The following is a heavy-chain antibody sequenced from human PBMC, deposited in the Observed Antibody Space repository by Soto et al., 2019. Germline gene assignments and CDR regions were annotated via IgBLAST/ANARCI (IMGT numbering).Heavy chain of an antibody. J-gene: IGHJ6*03. CDR1: GYTFTRNA. V-gene: IGHV1-3*01. CDR3: ARDKSDNNYYFYNMDV. Sequence: QVQLLQSGPGVQKPGASVKVSCKTSGYTFTRNAIHWVRQAPGQGLEWMGGINAGNGNTRKSQKFQDRVTFTRDTSATTVYMELSGLRSEDTAVYYCARDKSDNNYYFYNMDVWGKGTTITVSS. D-gene: IGHD1-20*01. CDR2: INAGNGNT.